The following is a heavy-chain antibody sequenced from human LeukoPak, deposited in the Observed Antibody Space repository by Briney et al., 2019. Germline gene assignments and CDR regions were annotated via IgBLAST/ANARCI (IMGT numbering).Heavy chain of an antibody. D-gene: IGHD3-22*01. V-gene: IGHV3-74*01. CDR2: IDSDGSST. Sequence: GGSLRLSCAVSGFTFSSYWMHWVRQVPGKGLVWVSRIDSDGSSTNYADFVKGRFTISRDNAKNTLYLQMNSLKVEDTAVYYCARADSGYYGDAFDMWGQGTMVTVSS. CDR1: GFTFSSYW. J-gene: IGHJ3*02. CDR3: ARADSGYYGDAFDM.